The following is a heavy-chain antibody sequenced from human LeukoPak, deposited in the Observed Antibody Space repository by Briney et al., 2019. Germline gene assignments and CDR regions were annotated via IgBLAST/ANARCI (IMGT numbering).Heavy chain of an antibody. CDR2: INHSGST. V-gene: IGHV4-34*01. CDR3: ASHQYNWNYYYYYGMDV. D-gene: IGHD1-7*01. CDR1: GGSFSGYY. J-gene: IGHJ6*02. Sequence: PSETLSLTCAVYGGSFSGYYWSWIRQPPGKGLEWIGGINHSGSTNYNPSLKSRVTISVDTSKNQFSLKLSSVTAADTAVYYCASHQYNWNYYYYYGMDVWGQGTTVTVSS.